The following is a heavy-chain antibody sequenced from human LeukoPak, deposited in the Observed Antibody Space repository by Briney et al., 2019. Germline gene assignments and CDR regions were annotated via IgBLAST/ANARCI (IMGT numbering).Heavy chain of an antibody. J-gene: IGHJ6*02. Sequence: GGSLRLSCAASGFTVSSNYMSWVRQAPGKGLELVSVIYSGGSTYSADSVKGIFTISRDNSKNALSLQMNSLRAEDTAVYYCAAGGPLYSYGYGMDVWGQGTTVTVSS. CDR1: GFTVSSNY. V-gene: IGHV3-66*01. CDR2: IYSGGST. CDR3: AAGGPLYSYGYGMDV. D-gene: IGHD5-18*01.